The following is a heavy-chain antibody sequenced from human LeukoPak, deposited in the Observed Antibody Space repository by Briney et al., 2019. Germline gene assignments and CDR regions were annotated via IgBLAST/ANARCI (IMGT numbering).Heavy chain of an antibody. CDR3: ARDSWFDP. CDR2: ISYDGSNK. Sequence: GGSLRLSCAASGFTFSSFAMSWVRQAPGKGLEWVAVISYDGSNKYYADSVKGRFTISRDNSKNTLYLQMNSLRAEDTAVYYCARDSWFDPWGQGTLVTVSS. V-gene: IGHV3-30-3*01. J-gene: IGHJ5*02. CDR1: GFTFSSFA.